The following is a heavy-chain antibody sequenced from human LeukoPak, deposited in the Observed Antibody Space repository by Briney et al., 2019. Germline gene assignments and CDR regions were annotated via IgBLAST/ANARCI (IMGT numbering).Heavy chain of an antibody. J-gene: IGHJ4*02. CDR3: AKDYDSGSYLFDY. CDR2: ISRSGSTI. D-gene: IGHD3-10*01. V-gene: IGHV3-48*03. CDR1: GFTFSSYE. Sequence: GGSLRLSCAASGFTFSSYEMNWVRQAPGKGLEWLSYISRSGSTIYYADSVKGRFTISRDNAKNSLFLQMNSLRVEDTATYYCAKDYDSGSYLFDYWGQGTLVTVSS.